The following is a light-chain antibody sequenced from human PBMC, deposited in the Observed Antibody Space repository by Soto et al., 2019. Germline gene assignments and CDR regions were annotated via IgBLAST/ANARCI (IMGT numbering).Light chain of an antibody. CDR2: ATS. CDR3: QQVNSYHLT. Sequence: DIQLTQSPSFLSASVGDRLTITCRASQDIANYLAWYQQKPGKAPKFLIYATSTFQSGLPSRFSGSGSGTEFTLTISSLQPEDFATYYCQQVNSYHLTFGGGTKVDIK. CDR1: QDIANY. V-gene: IGKV1-9*01. J-gene: IGKJ4*01.